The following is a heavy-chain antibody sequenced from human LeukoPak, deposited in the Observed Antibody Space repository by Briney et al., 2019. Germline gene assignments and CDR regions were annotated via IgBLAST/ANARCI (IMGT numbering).Heavy chain of an antibody. CDR1: GGSISSYY. Sequence: SETLSLTCTVSGGSISSYYWSWIRQPPGKELEWIGYIYYRGSTNYNPSLKSRVTISVDTSNNQFSLKLSSVTAADTAVYYCARSGSKVMTAINFWGQGTLVTVSS. D-gene: IGHD2-21*02. V-gene: IGHV4-59*01. CDR2: IYYRGST. CDR3: ARSGSKVMTAINF. J-gene: IGHJ4*02.